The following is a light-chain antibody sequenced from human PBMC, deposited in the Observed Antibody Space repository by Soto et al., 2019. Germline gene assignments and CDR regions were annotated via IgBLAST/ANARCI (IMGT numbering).Light chain of an antibody. V-gene: IGLV1-40*01. CDR2: DNS. CDR1: SSNIGANYD. J-gene: IGLJ2*01. CDR3: QCYDRSRSASV. Sequence: QSVLTQPPSVSGSPGQRVTISCTGTSSNIGANYDVHWYQQFPGTAPRLLIYDNSNRPSGVPDRFSGSKSATTASLAITGGQAADEADYYCQCYDRSRSASVFGGGTKLTVL.